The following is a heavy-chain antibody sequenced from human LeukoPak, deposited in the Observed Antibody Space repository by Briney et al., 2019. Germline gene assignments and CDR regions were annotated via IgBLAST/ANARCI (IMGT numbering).Heavy chain of an antibody. Sequence: PGGSLRLSCVASGFTFRGYSMHWVRQAPGKGLEYVSAINDNGDNTFYANSVKGRFTISRDNSKNTLYLQMGSLTAEDTALFYCARVGRRTYDMWGQGTMVTVSS. D-gene: IGHD1-1*01. CDR1: GFTFRGYS. J-gene: IGHJ3*02. V-gene: IGHV3-64*01. CDR2: INDNGDNT. CDR3: ARVGRRTYDM.